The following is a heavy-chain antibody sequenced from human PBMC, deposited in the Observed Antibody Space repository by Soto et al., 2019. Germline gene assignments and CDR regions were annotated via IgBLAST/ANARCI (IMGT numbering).Heavy chain of an antibody. J-gene: IGHJ6*02. CDR1: GFTFSSYG. D-gene: IGHD3-22*01. Sequence: GGSLRLSCAASGFTFSSYGMHWVRQAPGKGLEWVAVISYDGSNKYYADSVKGRFTISRDNSKNTLYLQMNSLRAEDTAVYYCAKDYYDSSGPKRDYYGMDVWGQGTTVTVSS. CDR2: ISYDGSNK. V-gene: IGHV3-30*18. CDR3: AKDYYDSSGPKRDYYGMDV.